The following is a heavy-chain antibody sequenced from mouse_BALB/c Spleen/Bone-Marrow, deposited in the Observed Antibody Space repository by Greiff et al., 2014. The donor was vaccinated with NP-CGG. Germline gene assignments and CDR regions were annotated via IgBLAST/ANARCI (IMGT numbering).Heavy chain of an antibody. CDR1: GFNIKDTF. CDR2: IDPANGIT. CDR3: ASSGNYEGGAMDY. J-gene: IGHJ4*01. D-gene: IGHD2-1*01. Sequence: EVQRVESGAELVKPGASVKLSCTASGFNIKDTFMHWMKQRPEQGLEWNGRIDPANGITKYDPKFQGKATITTDTSSYTAYLQLSSLTSEDTAVYYCASSGNYEGGAMDYWGQGTSVTVSS. V-gene: IGHV14-3*02.